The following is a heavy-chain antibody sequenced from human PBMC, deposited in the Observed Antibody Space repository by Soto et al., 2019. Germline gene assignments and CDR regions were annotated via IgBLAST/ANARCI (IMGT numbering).Heavy chain of an antibody. CDR1: GGIFHGYG. CDR2: IRFDGSNE. V-gene: IGHV3-33*01. J-gene: IGHJ4*02. D-gene: IGHD1-7*01. CDR3: ARDGIGGTVFRGYLDY. Sequence: QEQLVESGGGVVQPGTSLRLSCAVPGGIFHGYGMHWVRQAPGKGREWVAIIRFDGSNEEYADSVKGRFTISRENSKNSLYLQMNTLGAEDTAVYYCARDGIGGTVFRGYLDYWGRGTVVTVSS.